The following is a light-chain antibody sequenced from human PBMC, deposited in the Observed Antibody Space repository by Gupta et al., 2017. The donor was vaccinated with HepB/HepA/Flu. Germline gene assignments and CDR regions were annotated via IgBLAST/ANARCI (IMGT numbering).Light chain of an antibody. CDR1: QSVSSY. V-gene: IGKV3-20*01. Sequence: ELVFTQSPGTLSLSPGERATLSCWASQSVSSYLAWYQQKPGQPPRLLIYDASSRATGIPGRFRGGGSGTDFTLSISSLEPEDFAVYYCQQYGSSLAFGQGTRLEIK. CDR3: QQYGSSLA. J-gene: IGKJ5*01. CDR2: DAS.